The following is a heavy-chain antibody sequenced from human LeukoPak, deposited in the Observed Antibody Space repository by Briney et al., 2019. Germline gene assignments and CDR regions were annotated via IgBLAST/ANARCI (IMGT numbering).Heavy chain of an antibody. D-gene: IGHD3-10*01. CDR2: IYYTGST. CDR1: GGSISSYY. V-gene: IGHV4-39*07. J-gene: IGHJ6*03. Sequence: KPSETLSLTCTVSGGSISSYYWGWIRQPPGKGLEWIGSIYYTGSTYYNPSLKSRVTISVDTSKNQFSLKLNSVTAADTAVYYCARVDKGSGSSYYYYYMDVWGKGTTVTISS. CDR3: ARVDKGSGSSYYYYYMDV.